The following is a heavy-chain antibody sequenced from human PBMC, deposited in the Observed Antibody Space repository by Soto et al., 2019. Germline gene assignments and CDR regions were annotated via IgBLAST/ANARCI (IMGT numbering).Heavy chain of an antibody. CDR2: ISWNSGSI. V-gene: IGHV3-9*01. CDR1: GFTFDDYA. Sequence: EVQLVESGGGLVQPGRSLRLSCAASGFTFDDYAMHWVRQAPGKGLEWVSGISWNSGSIGYADSVKGRFTISRDSAKNSLYLQMNSMRAEDTALYYCAKDIVVRGVSYYYYMDDWGRGTTVTVS. D-gene: IGHD3-10*01. J-gene: IGHJ6*03. CDR3: AKDIVVRGVSYYYYMDD.